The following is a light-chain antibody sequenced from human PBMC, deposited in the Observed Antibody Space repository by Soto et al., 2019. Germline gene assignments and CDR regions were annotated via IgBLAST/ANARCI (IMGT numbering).Light chain of an antibody. V-gene: IGLV6-57*02. Sequence: NFMLTQPHSVSESPGKTVTISCTGSSGSIASNYVQWYQQRPGSAPTTVISENNQRPSGVPDRFSGSIDRYSNSAALTISGLKTEYESDYYWHSYCNSNQLFGGGTKLTVL. CDR1: SGSIASNY. CDR2: ENN. CDR3: HSYCNSNQL. J-gene: IGLJ3*02.